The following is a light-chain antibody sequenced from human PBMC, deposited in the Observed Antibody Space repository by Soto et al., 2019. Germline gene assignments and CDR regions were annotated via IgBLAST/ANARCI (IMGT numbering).Light chain of an antibody. CDR1: QSILHTSNKKSN. CDR2: WAS. Sequence: DIVMTQSPDFLGVSLGERATINCKSSQSILHTSNKKSNLTWYQQKPGHPPKLLIYWASTRASGFPDRFSGSGSGKDFTLTITSLQAEDLAVYICQQYYSPVYTFGHGTRLEMK. V-gene: IGKV4-1*01. CDR3: QQYYSPVYT. J-gene: IGKJ2*01.